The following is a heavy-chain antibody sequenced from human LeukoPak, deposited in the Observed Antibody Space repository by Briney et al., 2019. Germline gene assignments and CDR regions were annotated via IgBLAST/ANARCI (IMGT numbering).Heavy chain of an antibody. CDR1: GGTFSSYG. J-gene: IGHJ5*02. Sequence: ASVKVSCMASGGTFSSYGISWVRQAPGQGLEWMGWISAYNGNTNYAQKLQGRVTMTTDTSTSTAYMELRSLRSDDTAVYYCARDIVVVPAATDWFDPWGQGTLVTVSS. V-gene: IGHV1-18*01. CDR3: ARDIVVVPAATDWFDP. D-gene: IGHD2-2*01. CDR2: ISAYNGNT.